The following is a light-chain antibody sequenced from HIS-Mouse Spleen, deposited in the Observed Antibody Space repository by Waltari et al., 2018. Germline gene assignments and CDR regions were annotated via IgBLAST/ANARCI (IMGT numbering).Light chain of an antibody. Sequence: IQMTQSPSTLSASVGDRVTITCRASQSISSWLAWYQQKPGKAPKLLIYKASSLESGVPSRFSGSGSGTEFTLTISSLQPDDFATYYCQQYNSYCWTFGQGTKVEIK. V-gene: IGKV1-5*03. J-gene: IGKJ1*01. CDR1: QSISSW. CDR3: QQYNSYCWT. CDR2: KAS.